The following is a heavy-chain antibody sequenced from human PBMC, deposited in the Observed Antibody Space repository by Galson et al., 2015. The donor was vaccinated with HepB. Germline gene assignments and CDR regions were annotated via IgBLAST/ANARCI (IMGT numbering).Heavy chain of an antibody. CDR3: ARDRGYYEFWSGYYREPVTDFDC. Sequence: CAISGDSVSSTITTWNWIRQSPSRGLEWLGRTYYRSKWYSDYALSVKSRITINPDPSKNQFSLQLNSVTATDTAISYCARDRGYYEFWSGYYREPVTDFDCWGQGTLVTVAS. V-gene: IGHV6-1*01. D-gene: IGHD3-3*01. J-gene: IGHJ4*02. CDR1: GDSVSSTITT. CDR2: TYYRSKWYS.